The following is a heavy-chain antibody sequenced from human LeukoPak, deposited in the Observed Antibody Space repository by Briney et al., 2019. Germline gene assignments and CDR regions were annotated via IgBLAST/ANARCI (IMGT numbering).Heavy chain of an antibody. V-gene: IGHV3-30*02. CDR2: IRYDGSNK. D-gene: IGHD3-22*01. Sequence: GGSLRLSCAASGFTFSSYGMHWVRQAPGKGLEWVAFIRYDGSNKYYADSVKGRFTISRDNSKNTLYLQMNSLRAEDTAVYYCAKAFYHSSGYYPYYYYYGMDVWGQGTTVTVSS. CDR1: GFTFSSYG. CDR3: AKAFYHSSGYYPYYYYYGMDV. J-gene: IGHJ6*02.